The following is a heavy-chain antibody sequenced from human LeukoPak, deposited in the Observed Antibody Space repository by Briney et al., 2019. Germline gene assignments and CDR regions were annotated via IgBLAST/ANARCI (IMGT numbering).Heavy chain of an antibody. V-gene: IGHV3-23*01. D-gene: IGHD1-26*01. Sequence: GGSLRLSRAASGFSFSSYAMSWVRQAPGKGLEWVSGISARGTSTYYADSVKGRFTISRDNSMNTLYLQMNSLRAEDTALYYCAKGPSGTYSTYYFDYWGQGTLVTASS. CDR3: AKGPSGTYSTYYFDY. CDR1: GFSFSSYA. CDR2: ISARGTST. J-gene: IGHJ4*02.